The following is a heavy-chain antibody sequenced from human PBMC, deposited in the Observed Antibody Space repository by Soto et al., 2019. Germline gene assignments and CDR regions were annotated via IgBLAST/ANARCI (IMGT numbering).Heavy chain of an antibody. J-gene: IGHJ4*02. Sequence: EVQLLESGGGLVQPGGSLRLSCVASGFTFSIYNMNWVRQAPGKGLEWVSVITGSGDYTNYADSVKGRFTISRDNSKNTLYLQMNSLRAQDTAVYFCEIRITSSFDYWGQGTLVTVSA. D-gene: IGHD1-20*01. V-gene: IGHV3-23*01. CDR3: EIRITSSFDY. CDR1: GFTFSIYN. CDR2: ITGSGDYT.